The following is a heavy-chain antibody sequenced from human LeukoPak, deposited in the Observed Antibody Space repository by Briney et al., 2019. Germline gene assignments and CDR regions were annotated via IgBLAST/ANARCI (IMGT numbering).Heavy chain of an antibody. CDR2: MNPNSGAT. CDR3: ARDLTPPPVIGTGGVFDY. D-gene: IGHD2-8*02. Sequence: ASVKVSCKASGYTFTSYDFNWLRQATGQGPEWMGWMNPNSGATGYAQKFQGRVTMTRSASINTAYMELTDLRSEDTAVYYCARDLTPPPVIGTGGVFDYWGQGTLVTVPS. J-gene: IGHJ4*02. CDR1: GYTFTSYD. V-gene: IGHV1-8*01.